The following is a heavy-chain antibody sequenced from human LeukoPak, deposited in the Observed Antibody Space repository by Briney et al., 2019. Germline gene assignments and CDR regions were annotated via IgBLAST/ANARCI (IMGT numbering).Heavy chain of an antibody. J-gene: IGHJ4*02. V-gene: IGHV1-69*04. CDR3: ATIYAEKRSRDGYNHDY. Sequence: ASVKVSCTASGGTFSSYAISWVRQAPGQGLEWMGRIIPILGIANYAQKFQGRVTITADKSTSTAYMELSSLRSEDTAVYYCATIYAEKRSRDGYNHDYWGQGTLVTVSS. CDR1: GGTFSSYA. CDR2: IIPILGIA. D-gene: IGHD5-24*01.